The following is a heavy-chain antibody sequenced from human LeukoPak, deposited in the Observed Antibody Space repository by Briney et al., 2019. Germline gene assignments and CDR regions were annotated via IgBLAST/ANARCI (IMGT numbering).Heavy chain of an antibody. CDR3: ARDGGQRLRLFDY. V-gene: IGHV4-4*07. Sequence: SETLSLTCAVYGGSFSGYYWNWIRQPAGKGLEWIGRIYTSGSTNYNPSLKSRVTISVDTSKNQFSLKLSSVTAADTAVYYCARDGGQRLRLFDYWGQGTLVTVSS. CDR2: IYTSGST. D-gene: IGHD6-25*01. J-gene: IGHJ4*02. CDR1: GGSFSGYY.